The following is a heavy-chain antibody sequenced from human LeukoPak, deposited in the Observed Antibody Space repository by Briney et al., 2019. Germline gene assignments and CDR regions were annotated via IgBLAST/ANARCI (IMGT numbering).Heavy chain of an antibody. Sequence: GGSLRLSCAASGFTFSSYAMHWVRQAPGKGLEWVAVISYDGSNKYYADSVKGRFTISRDNSKNTLYLQMNSLRAEDTVVYYCARDFVNSGWSPYYYYYGMDVWGQGTTVTVSS. J-gene: IGHJ6*02. CDR2: ISYDGSNK. D-gene: IGHD6-19*01. CDR1: GFTFSSYA. V-gene: IGHV3-30-3*01. CDR3: ARDFVNSGWSPYYYYYGMDV.